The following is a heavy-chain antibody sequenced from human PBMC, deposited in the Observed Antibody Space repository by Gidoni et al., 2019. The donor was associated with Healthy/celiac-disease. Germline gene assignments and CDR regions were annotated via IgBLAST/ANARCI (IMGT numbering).Heavy chain of an antibody. CDR3: AREYYDILTGYRRYYYYYGMDV. D-gene: IGHD3-9*01. V-gene: IGHV3-33*01. CDR1: EFPFRSYG. Sequence: QLQLVESGGGVVQPGRSLRLSCAASEFPFRSYGMHCVRQAPGKELEWVAVIWYDGSNKYYADSVKGRFTISRDNSKNTLYLQMNSLRAEDTAVYYCAREYYDILTGYRRYYYYYGMDVWGQGTTVTVSS. J-gene: IGHJ6*02. CDR2: IWYDGSNK.